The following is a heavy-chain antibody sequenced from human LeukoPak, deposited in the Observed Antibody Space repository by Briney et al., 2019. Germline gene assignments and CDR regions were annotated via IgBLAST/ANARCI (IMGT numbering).Heavy chain of an antibody. CDR2: ISWNSGSI. Sequence: GRSLRLSCAASGFSFDDYAMHWVRQAPGKGLEWVSGISWNSGSIGYADSVKGRFTISRDNAKNSLYLQMNSLRAEDTAVYYCARARYCSGGSCYFYYYYYYMDVWGKGTTVTISS. J-gene: IGHJ6*03. CDR1: GFSFDDYA. V-gene: IGHV3-9*01. CDR3: ARARYCSGGSCYFYYYYYYMDV. D-gene: IGHD2-15*01.